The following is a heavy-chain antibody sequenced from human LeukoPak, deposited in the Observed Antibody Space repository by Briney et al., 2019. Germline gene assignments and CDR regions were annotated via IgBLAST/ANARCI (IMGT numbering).Heavy chain of an antibody. D-gene: IGHD3-22*01. CDR2: IYSGGST. CDR3: AIDSSGYYYYFDY. J-gene: IGHJ4*02. V-gene: IGHV3-53*01. Sequence: PGGSLRLSCAASGFTVSSNYMSWVRQAPGKGLEWVSVIYSGGSTYYADSVKGRFTISRDNSKNTLYLQMNSLRAEDTAVYYCAIDSSGYYYYFDYWGQGTLVTVSS. CDR1: GFTVSSNY.